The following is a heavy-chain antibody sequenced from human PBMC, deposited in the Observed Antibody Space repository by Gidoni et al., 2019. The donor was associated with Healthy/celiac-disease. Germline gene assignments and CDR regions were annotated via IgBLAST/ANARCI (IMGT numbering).Heavy chain of an antibody. CDR3: ALEKDIVVVPAATRGFDP. D-gene: IGHD2-2*01. V-gene: IGHV4-39*01. Sequence: QLQLQESGPGLVKPSETLSLTCTVSGGSTSSSSYYWGWIRQPPGKGLGWIGSIYYSGSTYYNPSVKSRVTISVDTSKNQFSLKLSSVTAADTAVYYCALEKDIVVVPAATRGFDPWGQGTLVTVSS. CDR1: GGSTSSSSYY. CDR2: IYYSGST. J-gene: IGHJ5*02.